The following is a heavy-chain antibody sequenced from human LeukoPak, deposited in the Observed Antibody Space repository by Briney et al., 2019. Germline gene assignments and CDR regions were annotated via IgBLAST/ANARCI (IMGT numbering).Heavy chain of an antibody. V-gene: IGHV4-34*01. J-gene: IGHJ6*03. CDR3: ARASGGSAVAGTSYYMDV. D-gene: IGHD6-19*01. CDR2: IYHSGST. Sequence: SETLSLTCAVYGGSFSGYYWSWIRQPPGKGLEWIGRIYHSGSTYYNPSLKSRVTISVDTSKNQFSLKLSSVTAADTAVYYCARASGGSAVAGTSYYMDVWGKGTTVTVSS. CDR1: GGSFSGYY.